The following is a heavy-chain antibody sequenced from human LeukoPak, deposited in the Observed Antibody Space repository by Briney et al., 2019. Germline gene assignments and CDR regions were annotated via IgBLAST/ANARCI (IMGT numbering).Heavy chain of an antibody. CDR3: TRDRAYGALDY. D-gene: IGHD4/OR15-4a*01. J-gene: IGHJ4*02. V-gene: IGHV3-7*01. CDR2: INGDGSLN. CDR1: GFTFSNYA. Sequence: GSLRLSCAASGFTFSNYAMSWVRQAPGKGLEWVANINGDGSLNGHVASVKGRFTISRDNAKNSVYLQMISLRDEDTAVYYCTRDRAYGALDYWGQGTLVTVSS.